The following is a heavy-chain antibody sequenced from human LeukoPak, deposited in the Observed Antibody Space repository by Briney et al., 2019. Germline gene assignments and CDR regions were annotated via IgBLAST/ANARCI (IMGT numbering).Heavy chain of an antibody. J-gene: IGHJ3*02. D-gene: IGHD3-22*01. V-gene: IGHV4-34*01. Sequence: SETLSLTCAVYGGSFSGYYCSWIRQPPGKGLEWIGEINHSGSTNYNPSLKSRVTISVDTSKNQFSLKLSSVTAADTAVYYCASDSSGYADDAFDIWGQGTMVTVSS. CDR2: INHSGST. CDR3: ASDSSGYADDAFDI. CDR1: GGSFSGYY.